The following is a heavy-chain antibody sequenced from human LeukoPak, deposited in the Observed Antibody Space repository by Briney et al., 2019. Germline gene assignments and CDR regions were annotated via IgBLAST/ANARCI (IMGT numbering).Heavy chain of an antibody. Sequence: KTSETLSLTCTVSGGSISSRSNYWGWIRQPPGTGLEWIGSISYSGSTYYNPSLKSRVTISVDTSKNQFSLKLSSVTAADTAVYYCARPGLLSRDYYMDVWGKGTTVTVSS. CDR3: ARPGLLSRDYYMDV. CDR2: ISYSGST. J-gene: IGHJ6*03. V-gene: IGHV4-39*07. D-gene: IGHD2/OR15-2a*01. CDR1: GGSISSRSNY.